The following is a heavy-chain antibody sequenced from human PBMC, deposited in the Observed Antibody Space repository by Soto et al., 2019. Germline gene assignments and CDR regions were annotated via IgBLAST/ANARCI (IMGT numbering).Heavy chain of an antibody. CDR3: ARVAVSGDPRKYSDY. CDR1: GFTFSIYI. V-gene: IGHV3-48*01. Sequence: PAGSLRLSCAASGFTFSIYIMNWVRQTPGKGLEWVSYISSSSSTIYYADSVKGRFTISRDNAKNSLYLQMNSLKTEDTAVYYCARVAVSGDPRKYSDYWGQGTLVTGSS. CDR2: ISSSSSTI. D-gene: IGHD4-17*01. J-gene: IGHJ4*02.